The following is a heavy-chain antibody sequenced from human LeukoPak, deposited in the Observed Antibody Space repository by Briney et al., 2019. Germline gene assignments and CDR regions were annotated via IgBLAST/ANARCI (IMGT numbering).Heavy chain of an antibody. J-gene: IGHJ3*02. V-gene: IGHV3-7*01. CDR3: AKSLRYFDWLLSDAFDI. CDR2: IKQDGSEK. Sequence: GGSLRLSCAASGFTFSSYWMSWVRQAPGKGLEWVANIKQDGSEKYYVDSVKGRFTNSRDNSKNTLYLQMNSLRAEDTAVYYCAKSLRYFDWLLSDAFDIWGQGTMVTVSS. D-gene: IGHD3-9*01. CDR1: GFTFSSYW.